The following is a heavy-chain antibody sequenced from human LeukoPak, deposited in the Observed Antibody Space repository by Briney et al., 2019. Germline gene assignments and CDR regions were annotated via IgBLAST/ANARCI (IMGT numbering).Heavy chain of an antibody. Sequence: ASVKVSCKASGYTFTGYYMHWVRQAPGQGLECMGRINPNSGGTNYAQKFQGRVTMTRDTSISTAYMELSRLRSDDTAVYYCATSSEGRYSYGSDIDYWGQGTLVTVSS. D-gene: IGHD5-18*01. J-gene: IGHJ4*02. CDR3: ATSSEGRYSYGSDIDY. CDR2: INPNSGGT. V-gene: IGHV1-2*06. CDR1: GYTFTGYY.